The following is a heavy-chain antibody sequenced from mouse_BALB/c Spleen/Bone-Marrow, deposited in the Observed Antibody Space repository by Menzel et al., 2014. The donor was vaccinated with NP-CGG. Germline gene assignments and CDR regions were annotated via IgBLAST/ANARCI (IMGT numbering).Heavy chain of an antibody. CDR3: AKRGNYGYFDY. D-gene: IGHD2-1*01. J-gene: IGHJ2*01. CDR2: IWRGGST. CDR1: GFSLXSYG. Sequence: VKLVESGPSLVQPSQSLSITCTVSGFSLXSYGVHWVRQSPGKGLEWLGVIWRGGSTDYNAAFMSRLSITRDNSKSQVFFKMNSLQADDTAIYYCAKRGNYGYFDYWGQGTTLTVSS. V-gene: IGHV2-5-1*01.